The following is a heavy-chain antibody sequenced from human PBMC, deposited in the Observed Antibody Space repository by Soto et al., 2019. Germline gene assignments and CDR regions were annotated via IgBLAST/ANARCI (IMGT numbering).Heavy chain of an antibody. J-gene: IGHJ5*02. V-gene: IGHV3-23*01. CDR2: ISGSGGST. CDR1: GFTFSSYA. Sequence: EVQLLESGGGLVQPGGSLRLSCAASGFTFSSYAMSWVRQAPGKGLEWVSAISGSGGSTYYADSVKGRFTISRDNSKNTLYLQMNSLRAEDTAVYYCAKVPNSSGWAYNWFDPWGQGTLVTVS. D-gene: IGHD6-19*01. CDR3: AKVPNSSGWAYNWFDP.